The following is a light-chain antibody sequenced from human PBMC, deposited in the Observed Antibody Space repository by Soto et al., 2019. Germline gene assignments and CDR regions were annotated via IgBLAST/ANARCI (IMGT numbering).Light chain of an antibody. V-gene: IGKV1-5*03. CDR1: QSFSTW. J-gene: IGKJ1*01. Sequence: DIQMTQSPSTLPESVGDRVTITCRASQSFSTWLAWYQQKPGKAPKVLIYKATSLESGVPSRFSGSGSGTEFTLTISSLQPDDFATYYCQQYNSYPWTFGQGTKVEIK. CDR2: KAT. CDR3: QQYNSYPWT.